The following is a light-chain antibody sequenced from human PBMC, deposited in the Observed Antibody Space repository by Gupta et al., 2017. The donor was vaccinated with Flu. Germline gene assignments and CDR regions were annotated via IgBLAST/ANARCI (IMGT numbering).Light chain of an antibody. CDR2: AAS. CDR3: QQSYSTPLT. V-gene: IGKV1-39*01. Sequence: DSQPTQSPPSLSVSVGDRVTITCRASQSISSYLNWYQQKPGTAPKLLIYAASSLQSGVPSRFSGSGSGTDFTLTISSLQPEDFATYYCQQSYSTPLTFGGGTKLEIK. J-gene: IGKJ4*01. CDR1: QSISSY.